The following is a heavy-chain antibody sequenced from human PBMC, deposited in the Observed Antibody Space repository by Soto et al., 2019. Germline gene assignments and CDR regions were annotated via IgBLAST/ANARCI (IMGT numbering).Heavy chain of an antibody. J-gene: IGHJ4*02. D-gene: IGHD1-1*01. CDR1: GYSFTTYW. CDR3: XXVXXGTTNY. CDR2: IYPGDSDT. V-gene: IGHV5-51*03. Sequence: EVQLVQSGAEVKKPGESLKISCKGSGYSFTTYWIGWVRQMPGKGLEWMGIIYPGDSDTRYSPSFQGQVTISADKSXXXXXXXXXXXXXXXXXXYYXXXVXXGTTNYWGQGTLVTVSS.